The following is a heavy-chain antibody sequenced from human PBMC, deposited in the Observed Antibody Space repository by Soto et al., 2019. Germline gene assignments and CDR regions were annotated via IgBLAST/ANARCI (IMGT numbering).Heavy chain of an antibody. V-gene: IGHV4-59*01. J-gene: IGHJ4*02. D-gene: IGHD3-22*01. CDR2: IYYSGST. CDR3: ASGSRYYYDSSGYYNY. CDR1: GGSISSYY. Sequence: SETLSLTCTVSGGSISSYYWSWIRQPPGKGLGWIGYIYYSGSTNYNPSLKSRVTISVDTSKNQFSLKLSSVTAADTAVYYCASGSRYYYDSSGYYNYWGQGTLVPVSS.